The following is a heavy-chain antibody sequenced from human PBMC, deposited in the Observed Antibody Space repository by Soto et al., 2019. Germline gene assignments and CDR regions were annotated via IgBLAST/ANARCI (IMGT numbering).Heavy chain of an antibody. V-gene: IGHV1-8*01. CDR1: GYSFTSLD. Sequence: ASVKVSCKASGYSFTSLDVNWVRQTTGQGLEWMGWMQPSSGRTGYAQKFQGRVTMTRDTSINTAYMELSSLTSDDTAFYYCARGVTAGVDYWGQGTLVTVSS. CDR2: MQPSSGRT. J-gene: IGHJ4*02. D-gene: IGHD1-26*01. CDR3: ARGVTAGVDY.